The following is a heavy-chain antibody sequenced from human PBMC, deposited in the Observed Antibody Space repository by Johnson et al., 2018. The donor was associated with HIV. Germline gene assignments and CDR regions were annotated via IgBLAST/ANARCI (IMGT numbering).Heavy chain of an antibody. Sequence: VQLVESGGGVVQPGRSLKLSCVASGFTFSSYGMHWVRQAPGKGLEWVAFIRYDGSNKYYADSVKGRFTISRDNAKNCLYLQMNSLRAEDTAVYYCARGFHRGGAFDIWGQGTMVTVSS. D-gene: IGHD1-14*01. CDR3: ARGFHRGGAFDI. J-gene: IGHJ3*02. CDR1: GFTFSSYG. V-gene: IGHV3-33*01. CDR2: IRYDGSNK.